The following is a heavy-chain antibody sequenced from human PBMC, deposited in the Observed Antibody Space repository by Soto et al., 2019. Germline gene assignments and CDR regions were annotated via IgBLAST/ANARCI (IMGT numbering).Heavy chain of an antibody. V-gene: IGHV2-5*01. J-gene: IGHJ6*02. Sequence: SGPTLVNPTQTLTLTCTFSGFSLSANGDGVVWIRQPPGKALEWLALIYGNEDKRYSPSLESRLTVTKDTSKNQVVLTMTNMDPVDTGTYYCARRPNWGMDGLGVWGQGTTVTVSS. D-gene: IGHD7-27*01. CDR3: ARRPNWGMDGLGV. CDR2: IYGNEDK. CDR1: GFSLSANGDG.